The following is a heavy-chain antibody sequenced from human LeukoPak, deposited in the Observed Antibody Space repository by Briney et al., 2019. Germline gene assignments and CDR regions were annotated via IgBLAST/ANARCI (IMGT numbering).Heavy chain of an antibody. Sequence: GGSLRLSCAASEFTFNTYSMNWVRQAPGKGLEWISYISSSSRTIFYADSVKGRFTISRDNAKNTVFLQMSSLRAEDTALYYCARKSASGNYPLDYWGQGTLVTVSS. V-gene: IGHV3-48*01. D-gene: IGHD3-10*01. CDR1: EFTFNTYS. CDR2: ISSSSRTI. CDR3: ARKSASGNYPLDY. J-gene: IGHJ4*02.